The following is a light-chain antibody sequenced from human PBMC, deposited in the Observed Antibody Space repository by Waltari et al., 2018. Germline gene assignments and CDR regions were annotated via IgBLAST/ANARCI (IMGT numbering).Light chain of an antibody. J-gene: IGLJ1*01. V-gene: IGLV2-14*01. CDR1: SSDVGVYNY. CDR3: SSYTNSSTLYV. Sequence: QSALTQPASVSGSPGQSIIISCTGTSSDVGVYNYVSWYQQHPGKAPKLMIYDVSKRPPAVSTRFSGSKSGTTASLTISGLQAEDEADYYCSSYTNSSTLYVFGTGTKVTVL. CDR2: DVS.